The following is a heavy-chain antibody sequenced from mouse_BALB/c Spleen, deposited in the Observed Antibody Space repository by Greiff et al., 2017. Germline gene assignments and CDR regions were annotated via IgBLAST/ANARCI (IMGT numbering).Heavy chain of an antibody. Sequence: QVQLQQSGAELMKPGASVKISCKATGYTFSSYWIEWVKQRPGHGLEWIGEILPGSGSTNYNEKFKGKATFTADTSSNTAYMQLSRLTSEDSAVYYCARWDGTDAMDYWGQGTSVTVSS. J-gene: IGHJ4*01. CDR3: ARWDGTDAMDY. V-gene: IGHV1-9*01. D-gene: IGHD2-1*01. CDR2: ILPGSGST. CDR1: GYTFSSYW.